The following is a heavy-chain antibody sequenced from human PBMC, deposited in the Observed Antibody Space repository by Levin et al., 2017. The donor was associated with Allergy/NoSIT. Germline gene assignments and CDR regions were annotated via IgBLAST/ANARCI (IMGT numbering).Heavy chain of an antibody. CDR2: IYYSGST. Sequence: SQTLSLTCTVSGGSVSSSSYYWGWIRQPPGKGLEWIGSIYYSGSTYYNPSLKSRVTISVDTSKNQFSLKLSSVTAADTAVYCCAGGYCSGGRCNGMYYYYGMDVWGQGTTVTVSS. D-gene: IGHD2-15*01. CDR1: GGSVSSSSYY. V-gene: IGHV4-39*01. CDR3: AGGYCSGGRCNGMYYYYGMDV. J-gene: IGHJ6*02.